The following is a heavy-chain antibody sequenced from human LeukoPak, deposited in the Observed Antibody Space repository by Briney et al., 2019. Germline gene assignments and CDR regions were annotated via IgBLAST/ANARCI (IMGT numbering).Heavy chain of an antibody. CDR2: ISAYNGNT. J-gene: IGHJ5*02. CDR3: ARSPPEADGSYLGRGAWFDP. CDR1: GYTFTSYG. Sequence: ASVKVSCKASGYTFTSYGISWVRQAPGQGLEWMGWISAYNGNTNYAQKLQGRVTMTTDTSTSTAYMELRSLRSDDTAVYYCARSPPEADGSYLGRGAWFDPWGQGTLVTVSS. V-gene: IGHV1-18*01. D-gene: IGHD1-26*01.